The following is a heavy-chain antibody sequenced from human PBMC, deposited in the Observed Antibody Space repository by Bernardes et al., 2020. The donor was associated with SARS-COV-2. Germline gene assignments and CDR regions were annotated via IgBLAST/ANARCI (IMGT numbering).Heavy chain of an antibody. J-gene: IGHJ3*02. CDR3: ARDLVGATFAFDI. Sequence: ASVKVSCMASGYTFTSYAMHWVRQAPGQRLEWMGWINAGNGNTKYSQKFQGRVTITRDTSASTAYMELSSLRSEDTAVYYCARDLVGATFAFDIWGQGTMVTVSS. D-gene: IGHD1-26*01. V-gene: IGHV1-3*01. CDR1: GYTFTSYA. CDR2: INAGNGNT.